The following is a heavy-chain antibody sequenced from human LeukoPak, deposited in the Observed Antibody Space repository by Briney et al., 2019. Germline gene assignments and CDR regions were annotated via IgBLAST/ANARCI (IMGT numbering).Heavy chain of an antibody. J-gene: IGHJ3*02. D-gene: IGHD2-15*01. Sequence: PGRSLRLSCAASGFTFSSYAMSWVRQAPGKGLEWVSAISGSGGSTYYADSVKGRFTISRDNSKNTLYLQMNSLRAEDTAVYYCAKCLGWWDDAFDIWGQGTMVTVSS. CDR2: ISGSGGST. CDR1: GFTFSSYA. CDR3: AKCLGWWDDAFDI. V-gene: IGHV3-23*01.